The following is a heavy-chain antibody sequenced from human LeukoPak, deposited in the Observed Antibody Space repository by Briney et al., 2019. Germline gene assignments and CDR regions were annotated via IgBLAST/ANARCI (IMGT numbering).Heavy chain of an antibody. CDR3: ARHQAGSGCFDY. D-gene: IGHD6-19*01. Sequence: PSETLSLTCAVYGGSFSGYYWSWIRQPPGKGLEWIGEINHSGSTNYNPSLKSRVTISVDTSKNQFSLKLSSVTAADTAVYYCARHQAGSGCFDYWGQGTLVTVSS. V-gene: IGHV4-34*01. CDR2: INHSGST. CDR1: GGSFSGYY. J-gene: IGHJ4*02.